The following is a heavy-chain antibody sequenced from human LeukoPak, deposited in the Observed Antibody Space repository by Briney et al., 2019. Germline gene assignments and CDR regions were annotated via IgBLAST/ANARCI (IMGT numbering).Heavy chain of an antibody. D-gene: IGHD3-16*02. J-gene: IGHJ4*02. Sequence: SETLSLTCTVSGGSISSYYWSWIRQPPGKGLEWIGYIYYSGSTNYNPSLKSRVTISVDTSKNQFSLKLSSVTAADTAVYYCARYTYDYVWGSYRAFDYWGQGTLVTVSS. V-gene: IGHV4-59*08. CDR3: ARYTYDYVWGSYRAFDY. CDR1: GGSISSYY. CDR2: IYYSGST.